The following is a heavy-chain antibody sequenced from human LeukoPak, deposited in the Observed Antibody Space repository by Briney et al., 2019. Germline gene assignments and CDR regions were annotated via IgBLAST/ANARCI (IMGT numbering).Heavy chain of an antibody. CDR2: TRKKVNSYTT. CDR1: GSTFSDHY. J-gene: IGHJ4*02. CDR3: ARSYGSGTYPFDY. V-gene: IGHV3-72*01. D-gene: IGHD3-10*01. Sequence: AGGSLRLSCAASGSTFSDHYMDWVRQAPGKGLEWVGRTRKKVNSYTTEYAASVKGRFTISRDDSKNSLYLQMNSLKTEDTAVYYCARSYGSGTYPFDYWGQGTLVTVSS.